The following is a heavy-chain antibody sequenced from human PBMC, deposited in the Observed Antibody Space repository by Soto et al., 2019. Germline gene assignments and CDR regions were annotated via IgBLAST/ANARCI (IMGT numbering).Heavy chain of an antibody. J-gene: IGHJ5*02. V-gene: IGHV1-18*01. Sequence: QVQLVQSGGEVKRPGASVKVSCKTSGYTFSNYGITWVRQAPGQPLEWLGWISLYSDGTNYAQKFQGRVSMTTDTSTSTSYMELRRLRSDDTYVYYCARVVPGAEAWFGPWCQGTLVTVSS. CDR1: GYTFSNYG. D-gene: IGHD2-2*01. CDR2: ISLYSDGT. CDR3: ARVVPGAEAWFGP.